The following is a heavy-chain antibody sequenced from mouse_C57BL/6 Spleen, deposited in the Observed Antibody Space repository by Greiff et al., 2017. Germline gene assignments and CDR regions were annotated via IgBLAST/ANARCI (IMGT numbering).Heavy chain of an antibody. D-gene: IGHD2-4*01. V-gene: IGHV5-4*01. J-gene: IGHJ3*01. CDR1: GFTFSSYA. Sequence: EVQVVESGGGLVKPGGSLKLSCAASGFTFSSYAMSWVRQTPEKRLEWVATISDGGSYTYYPDNVKGRFTISRDNAKNNLYLQMSHLKSGDTAMYYCARDDYDGPSYWGQGTLVTVSA. CDR3: ARDDYDGPSY. CDR2: ISDGGSYT.